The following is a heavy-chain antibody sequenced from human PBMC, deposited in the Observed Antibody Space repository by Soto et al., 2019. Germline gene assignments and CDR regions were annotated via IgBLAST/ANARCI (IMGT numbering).Heavy chain of an antibody. CDR1: GCTFSSYD. V-gene: IGHV1-69*01. CDR2: IIPIVGTA. J-gene: IGHJ6*02. D-gene: IGHD2-8*01. CDR3: ARGGPYCTNGVCEGGYGMDV. Sequence: QVQLVQSGAEVKKPGSSVKVSCKESGCTFSSYDMKWVRQAPGQGLEWMGGIIPIVGTANYAQKFQGRVTITADESTSTAYMELSSRRSEDTAVYYCARGGPYCTNGVCEGGYGMDVWGQGTTVTVSS.